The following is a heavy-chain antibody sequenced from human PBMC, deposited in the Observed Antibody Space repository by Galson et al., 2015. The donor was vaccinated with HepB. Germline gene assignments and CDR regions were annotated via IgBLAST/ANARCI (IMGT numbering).Heavy chain of an antibody. D-gene: IGHD5-12*01. J-gene: IGHJ5*02. V-gene: IGHV5-10-1*01. Sequence: QSGAEVKKPGESLRISCKGSGYSFTNYWISWVRQMPGKGLEWMGRIDPSDSYSNYSPSFQGHVSISVDKSISTAYLQWNSLKASDTAMYYCARSIVATIEEGWFDPWGQGTLVTVSS. CDR2: IDPSDSYS. CDR1: GYSFTNYW. CDR3: ARSIVATIEEGWFDP.